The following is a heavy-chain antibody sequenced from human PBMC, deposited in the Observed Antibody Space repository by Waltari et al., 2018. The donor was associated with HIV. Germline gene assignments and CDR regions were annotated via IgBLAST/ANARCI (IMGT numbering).Heavy chain of an antibody. V-gene: IGHV3-13*04. CDR2: IGTACDT. D-gene: IGHD2-8*01. CDR3: ARGDPYCTNGVCYPDY. J-gene: IGHJ4*02. Sequence: EVQLVESGGGLVQPGGSLRLSCAASGFTFSSYDMHWVRQATGKGLEWVSAIGTACDTYYPGSVKGRFTISRENAKNSLYLQMNSLRAGDTAVYYCARGDPYCTNGVCYPDYWGQGTLVTVSS. CDR1: GFTFSSYD.